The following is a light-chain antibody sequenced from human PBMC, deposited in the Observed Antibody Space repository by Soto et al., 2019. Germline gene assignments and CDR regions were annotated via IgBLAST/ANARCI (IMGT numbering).Light chain of an antibody. V-gene: IGKV1-5*03. CDR3: QKHNAAPLT. CDR2: KAS. J-gene: IGKJ4*01. Sequence: DIQMTQSPSSLSASVGDRVTITCRASQTISSWLAWYQQKPGKAPKLLILKASSLESGVPSRFSGSGSGTEFALTISSLQPDDLATYYCQKHNAAPLTFGGGTKVDIK. CDR1: QTISSW.